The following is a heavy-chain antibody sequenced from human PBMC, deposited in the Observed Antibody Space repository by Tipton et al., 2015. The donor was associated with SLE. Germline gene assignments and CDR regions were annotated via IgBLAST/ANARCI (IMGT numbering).Heavy chain of an antibody. CDR3: ARAGILTGYYPYFDY. J-gene: IGHJ4*02. D-gene: IGHD3-9*01. V-gene: IGHV4-34*01. Sequence: LRLSCVVYGGSFNDYLWSWIRQPPGKGLEWIGQITHSGITNYYPSLKSRVTISVDTSKNQFSLKLGSVTAADTAVYYCARAGILTGYYPYFDYWGQGNLVTVSS. CDR1: GGSFNDYL. CDR2: ITHSGIT.